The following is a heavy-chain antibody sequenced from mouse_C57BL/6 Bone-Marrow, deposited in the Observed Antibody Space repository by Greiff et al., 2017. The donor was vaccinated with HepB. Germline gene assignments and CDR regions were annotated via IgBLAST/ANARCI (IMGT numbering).Heavy chain of an antibody. J-gene: IGHJ3*01. Sequence: QVQLKQSGAELARPGASVKLSCKASGYTFTSYGISWVKQRTGQGLEWIGEIYPRSGNTYYNEKFKGKATLTADKSSSTAYMELRSLTSEDSAVYFCAAYYGSSYSWFAYWGQGTLVTVSA. V-gene: IGHV1-81*01. CDR3: AAYYGSSYSWFAY. CDR1: GYTFTSYG. CDR2: IYPRSGNT. D-gene: IGHD1-1*01.